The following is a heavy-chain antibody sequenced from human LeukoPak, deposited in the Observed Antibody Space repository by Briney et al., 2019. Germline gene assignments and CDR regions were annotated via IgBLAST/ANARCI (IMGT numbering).Heavy chain of an antibody. CDR1: GFTFSSYS. CDR3: ARDRSSFSHYYGMDV. D-gene: IGHD2/OR15-2a*01. CDR2: ISSSSYI. Sequence: PGGSLRLSCAASGFTFSSYSMNWVRQAPGKGLEWVSSISSSSYIYYADSVKGRFTISRDNAKNSLYLQMNSLRAEDTAVYYCARDRSSFSHYYGMDVWGQGTTVTVSS. V-gene: IGHV3-21*01. J-gene: IGHJ6*02.